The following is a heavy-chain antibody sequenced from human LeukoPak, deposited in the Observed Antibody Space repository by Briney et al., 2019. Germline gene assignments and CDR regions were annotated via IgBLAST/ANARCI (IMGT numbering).Heavy chain of an antibody. Sequence: SETLSLTCTVSGGSLSSGSYYWSWIRQPAGKGLEWIGRIYTSGSTNYNPSLKSRVTISVDTSKNQFSLKLSSVTAADTAVCYCARGDGYKDFDYWGQGTLVTVSS. CDR2: IYTSGST. V-gene: IGHV4-61*02. J-gene: IGHJ4*02. D-gene: IGHD5-24*01. CDR3: ARGDGYKDFDY. CDR1: GGSLSSGSYY.